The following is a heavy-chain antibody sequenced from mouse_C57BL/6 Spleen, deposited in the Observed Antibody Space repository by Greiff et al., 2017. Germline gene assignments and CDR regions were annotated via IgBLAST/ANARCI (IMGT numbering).Heavy chain of an antibody. J-gene: IGHJ2*01. V-gene: IGHV1-69*01. CDR2: IDPSDSYT. CDR3: AREGWDY. CDR1: GYTFTSYW. D-gene: IGHD3-3*01. Sequence: VKLQQPGAELVMPGASVKLSCKASGYTFTSYWMHWVKQRPGQGLEWIGEIDPSDSYTNYNQKFKGKSTLTVDKSSSTAYMQLSSLTSEDSAVYYCAREGWDYWGQGTTLTVSS.